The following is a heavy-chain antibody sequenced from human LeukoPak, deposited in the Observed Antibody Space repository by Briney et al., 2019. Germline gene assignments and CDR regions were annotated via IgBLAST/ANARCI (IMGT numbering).Heavy chain of an antibody. Sequence: GGSLRLSCAASGFTFSSCAMSWVRQAPGKGLEWVSAISGSGGNTYYADSVKGRFTISRDNSKNTLYLQMNSLRAEDTAVYYCARTLAYCGGDCANYWGQGTLVTVSS. CDR1: GFTFSSCA. V-gene: IGHV3-23*01. J-gene: IGHJ4*02. CDR3: ARTLAYCGGDCANY. CDR2: ISGSGGNT. D-gene: IGHD2-21*02.